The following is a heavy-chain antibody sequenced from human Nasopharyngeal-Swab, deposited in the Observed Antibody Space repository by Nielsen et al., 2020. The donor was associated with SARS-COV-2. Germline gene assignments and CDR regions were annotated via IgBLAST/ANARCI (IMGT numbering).Heavy chain of an antibody. D-gene: IGHD3-16*01. CDR2: ISGSGGST. V-gene: IGHV3-23*01. CDR3: AKEATLGGVGDYYYMDV. J-gene: IGHJ6*03. CDR1: GFTFSSYA. Sequence: GESLKISCAASGFTFSSYAMSWVRQAPGKGLEWVSAISGSGGSTYYADSVKGRFTISRDNSKNTLHLQMNSLRADDTAVYYCAKEATLGGVGDYYYMDVWGKGTTVTVSS.